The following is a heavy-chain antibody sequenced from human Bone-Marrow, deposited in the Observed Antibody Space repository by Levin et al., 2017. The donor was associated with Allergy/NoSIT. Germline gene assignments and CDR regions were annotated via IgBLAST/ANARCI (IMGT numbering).Heavy chain of an antibody. CDR1: GFTFSRYS. D-gene: IGHD6-13*01. CDR2: ISSSGATI. Sequence: RSGGSLRLSCAASGFTFSRYSMNWVGKAPGKGLEGVSYISSSGATIYYADSVKGRFTIARDNAKNSLYLQMNSLRAEDTAVYYCARGVRHSSSPLDYWGQGTLVTVSS. J-gene: IGHJ4*02. CDR3: ARGVRHSSSPLDY. V-gene: IGHV3-48*01.